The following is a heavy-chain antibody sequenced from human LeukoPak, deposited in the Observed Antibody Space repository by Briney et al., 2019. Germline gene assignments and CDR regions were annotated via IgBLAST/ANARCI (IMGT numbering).Heavy chain of an antibody. Sequence: ASVKVSCKASGYTFTSYAMHWERQAPGQRLEWMGWINAGNGNTKYSQKFQGRVTITRDTSASTAYMELSSLRSEDTAVYYCARVDDSSGYDYWGQGTLVTVSS. D-gene: IGHD3-22*01. J-gene: IGHJ4*02. CDR3: ARVDDSSGYDY. CDR1: GYTFTSYA. CDR2: INAGNGNT. V-gene: IGHV1-3*01.